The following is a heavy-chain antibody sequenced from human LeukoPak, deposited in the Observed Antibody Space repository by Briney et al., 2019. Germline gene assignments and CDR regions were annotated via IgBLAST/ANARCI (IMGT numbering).Heavy chain of an antibody. CDR2: IKYDGSEK. D-gene: IGHD1-1*01. Sequence: GGSLRLSCAASGFIFSSYWMSWVRQAPGKGLEWVANIKYDGSEKYYVDSVKGRFTISRDNAKNSLYLQMNSLRAEDTAVYYCARGGTTFEHWGQGTLVTVSS. V-gene: IGHV3-7*01. J-gene: IGHJ4*02. CDR1: GFIFSSYW. CDR3: ARGGTTFEH.